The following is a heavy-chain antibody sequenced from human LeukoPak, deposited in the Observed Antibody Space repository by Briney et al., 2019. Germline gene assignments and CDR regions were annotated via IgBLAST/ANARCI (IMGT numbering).Heavy chain of an antibody. CDR3: ARRWSLDY. Sequence: PWGSLRLSCAASGFTFSIYAMHWVRQAPGKGLEWVAVISYDENDKYYADSVKGRFTISRDNSKNTLYLQMNSLRTEDTAVYYCARRWSLDYWGQGTLVTVSS. D-gene: IGHD4-23*01. CDR1: GFTFSIYA. J-gene: IGHJ4*02. CDR2: ISYDENDK. V-gene: IGHV3-30*04.